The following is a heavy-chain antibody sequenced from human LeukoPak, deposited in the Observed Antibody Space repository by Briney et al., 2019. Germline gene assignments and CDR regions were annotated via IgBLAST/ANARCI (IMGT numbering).Heavy chain of an antibody. V-gene: IGHV3-23*01. CDR2: ISGSGGST. D-gene: IGHD6-19*01. Sequence: GGSLRLSCAASGFTFSSYAMSWVRQAPGKGLEWVSAISGSGGSTYYADSVKGRFTISRDNSKNTLYLQMNSLRAEDTAVYYCANAGIAVAGSLGFDYWGQGTLVTVSS. CDR3: ANAGIAVAGSLGFDY. J-gene: IGHJ4*02. CDR1: GFTFSSYA.